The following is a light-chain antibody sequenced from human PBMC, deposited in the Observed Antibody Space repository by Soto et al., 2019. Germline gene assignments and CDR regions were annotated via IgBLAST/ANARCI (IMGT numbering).Light chain of an antibody. V-gene: IGKV1-39*01. CDR2: TTS. CDR3: QQSFSIPFT. CDR1: QSINGF. J-gene: IGKJ3*01. Sequence: DIQMTQSTSSLSASVGDRVSITCRASQSINGFLNWYQQKPGRAPKLLIYTTSSLQTGVPPRFSGSASGAEFTLTISSLQPEDIATYYCQQSFSIPFTFGLGTKVDIK.